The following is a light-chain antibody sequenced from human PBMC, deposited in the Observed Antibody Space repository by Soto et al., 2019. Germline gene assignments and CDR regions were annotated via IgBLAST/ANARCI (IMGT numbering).Light chain of an antibody. V-gene: IGKV3-20*01. CDR1: QSVSSSY. Sequence: EIVLRQSPGTLSLSPGERATLSCRASQSVSSSYLAWYQQKLGQAPRLLIYGTSSRATGIPDRFSGSGSGTDFTLTISRLEPEDFAVYYCQQYHSSPSITFGQGTRLEIK. J-gene: IGKJ5*01. CDR3: QQYHSSPSIT. CDR2: GTS.